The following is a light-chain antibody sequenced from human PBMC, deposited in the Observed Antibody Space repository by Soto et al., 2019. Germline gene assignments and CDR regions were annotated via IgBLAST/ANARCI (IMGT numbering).Light chain of an antibody. CDR2: DAS. J-gene: IGKJ5*01. CDR3: QQRSNWPPIT. CDR1: QSVSSY. V-gene: IGKV3-11*01. Sequence: EIVLTQSPAPLSLSPGERATLSCRASQSVSSYLAWYQQKPGQAPRLLIYDASNRATGIPARFSGSGSGTDFPLPISSLEPEDFAVYYWQQRSNWPPITFGQGTRLEIK.